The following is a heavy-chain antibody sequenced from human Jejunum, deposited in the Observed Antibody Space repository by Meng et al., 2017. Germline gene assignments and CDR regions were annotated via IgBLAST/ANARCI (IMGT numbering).Heavy chain of an antibody. Sequence: GASLKISCAASGFTFTTYWMSWVRQAPGKGLEWVANINQDGTEKYYVESVKGRFTIARDNANNSVSLQVNGLRVEDKAVYHCARLRNLPGAGRPFDYWGQGTLVTVSS. CDR1: GFTFTTYW. CDR2: INQDGTEK. D-gene: IGHD6-19*01. J-gene: IGHJ4*02. CDR3: ARLRNLPGAGRPFDY. V-gene: IGHV3-7*01.